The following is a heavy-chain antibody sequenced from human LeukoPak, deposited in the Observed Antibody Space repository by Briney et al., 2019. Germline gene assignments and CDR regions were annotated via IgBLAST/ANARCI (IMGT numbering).Heavy chain of an antibody. D-gene: IGHD5-18*01. Sequence: GGSLRLSCAASGFTFSSYAMTWVRQAPGKGLEWVSGISASASGGITYYADSVKGRFTISRDNSKNTLYLQMNSLRAEDTAVYYCSKDFRYSSGWGQGTRVTVSS. CDR3: SKDFRYSSG. J-gene: IGHJ4*02. CDR1: GFTFSSYA. CDR2: ISASASGGIT. V-gene: IGHV3-23*01.